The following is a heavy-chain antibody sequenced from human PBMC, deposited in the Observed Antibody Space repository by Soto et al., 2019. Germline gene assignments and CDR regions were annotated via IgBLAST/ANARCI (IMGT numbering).Heavy chain of an antibody. CDR1: GYTFTSYA. J-gene: IGHJ4*02. Sequence: ASVKVSCKASGYTFTSYAMHWVRQAPGQRLEWMGWINAGIGDTEYSQKFQGRVTITADKSTSTAYMELSSLRSEDTAVYYCARYYDILTGYSDYWGQGTLVTVSS. CDR2: INAGIGDT. D-gene: IGHD3-9*01. CDR3: ARYYDILTGYSDY. V-gene: IGHV1-3*01.